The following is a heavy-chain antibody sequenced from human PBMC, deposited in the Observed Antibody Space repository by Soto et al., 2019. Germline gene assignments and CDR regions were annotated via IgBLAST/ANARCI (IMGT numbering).Heavy chain of an antibody. D-gene: IGHD6-19*01. CDR2: ISYDGSNK. CDR1: GFTFSSYA. J-gene: IGHJ6*02. Sequence: PGGSLRLSCAASGFTFSSYAMHWVRQAPGKGLEWVAVISYDGSNKYYADSVKGRFTISRDNSKNTLYLQMNSLRAEDTAVYYCARGVADPYYYYGMDVWGQGTTVTVSS. V-gene: IGHV3-30-3*01. CDR3: ARGVADPYYYYGMDV.